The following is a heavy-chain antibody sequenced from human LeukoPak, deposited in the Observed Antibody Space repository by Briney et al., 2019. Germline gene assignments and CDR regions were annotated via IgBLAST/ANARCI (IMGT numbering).Heavy chain of an antibody. J-gene: IGHJ4*02. CDR2: INPNSGGA. CDR3: ASGYDWGLL. D-gene: IGHD5-12*01. V-gene: IGHV1-2*02. Sequence: ASVRVSPMASGYTFTGYYMRWVRQAPGQGLEWMGWINPNSGGADYGQKYQGRVTMTRDTSISTAYMELSRLTSDDTAIYYCASGYDWGLLWGQGTLVTVSS. CDR1: GYTFTGYY.